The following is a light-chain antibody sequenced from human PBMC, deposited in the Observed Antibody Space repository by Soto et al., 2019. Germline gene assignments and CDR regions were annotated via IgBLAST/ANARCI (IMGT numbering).Light chain of an antibody. J-gene: IGKJ4*01. CDR1: QSVNNY. Sequence: EIVLTQSPATLSLSPGERATLSCRASQSVNNYIAWYQQKPGQAPKLLIYDASNRATGIPARFSGRGSGTEFTLTISSLEPEDSAVYYCQQRSNWPPLTFGGGTKVEIK. V-gene: IGKV3-11*01. CDR3: QQRSNWPPLT. CDR2: DAS.